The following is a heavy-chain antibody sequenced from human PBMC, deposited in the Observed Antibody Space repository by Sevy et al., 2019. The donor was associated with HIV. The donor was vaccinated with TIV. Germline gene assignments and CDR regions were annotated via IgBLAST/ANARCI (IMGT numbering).Heavy chain of an antibody. J-gene: IGHJ3*02. Sequence: GGSLRLSCAASGFTFSGYAMHWVRQAPGKGLEWVAVISFDGSTKYYTDSMTGRFTFSRDNSANTLYLQMNSLRPEDTAVYYCARVRAIVATYAFDIWGQGTMVTVSS. V-gene: IGHV3-30-3*01. CDR3: ARVRAIVATYAFDI. CDR2: ISFDGSTK. CDR1: GFTFSGYA. D-gene: IGHD5-12*01.